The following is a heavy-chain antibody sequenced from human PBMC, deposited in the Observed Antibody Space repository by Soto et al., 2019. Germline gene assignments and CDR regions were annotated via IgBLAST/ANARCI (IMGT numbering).Heavy chain of an antibody. V-gene: IGHV4-34*01. CDR3: ARDKITGLFDY. J-gene: IGHJ4*02. CDR1: GGSFNDYY. Sequence: SETLSLTCAVYGGSFNDYYWNWIRQPPGKGLEWIGEINHSGSTNYNPSLKSRVTISVDTSKNQFSLKLTSVTAADTAVYYCARDKITGLFDYWGQGTLVTVSS. D-gene: IGHD2-8*02. CDR2: INHSGST.